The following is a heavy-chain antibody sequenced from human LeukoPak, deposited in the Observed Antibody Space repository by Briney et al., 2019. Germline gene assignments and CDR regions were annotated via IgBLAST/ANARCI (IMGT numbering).Heavy chain of an antibody. J-gene: IGHJ5*02. CDR3: ARDRSRIAAAGTGWFDP. CDR1: GFTFSSYS. CDR2: ISSSSSTI. Sequence: GGSLRLSCAASGFTFSSYSMNWVRQAPGEGLEWVSYISSSSSTIYYADSVKGRFTISRDNAKNSLYLQMNSVRAEDTAVYYCARDRSRIAAAGTGWFDPWGQGTLVTVSS. V-gene: IGHV3-48*01. D-gene: IGHD6-13*01.